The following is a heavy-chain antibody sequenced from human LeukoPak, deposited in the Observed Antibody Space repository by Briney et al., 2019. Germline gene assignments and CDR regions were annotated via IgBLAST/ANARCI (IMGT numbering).Heavy chain of an antibody. CDR1: GITFSNYY. Sequence: QRGGSLILSGVTSGITFSNYYMHWLRQVPGEGLVVVSHIIQDGRVTSLADSVRGRFTISRDNNKNPVYLQLNNLRAEDTAVYYCATDDYRGLGYWGEGTLVTVPS. V-gene: IGHV3-74*01. D-gene: IGHD3-16*01. J-gene: IGHJ4*02. CDR3: ATDDYRGLGY. CDR2: IIQDGRVT.